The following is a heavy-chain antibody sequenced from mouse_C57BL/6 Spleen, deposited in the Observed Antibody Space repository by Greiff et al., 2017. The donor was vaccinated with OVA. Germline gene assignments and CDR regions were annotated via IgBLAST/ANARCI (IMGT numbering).Heavy chain of an antibody. Sequence: VQLQQSGAELVKPGASVKISCKASGYAFSSYWMNWVKQRPGKGLEWIGQIYPGDGDTNYNGKFKGKATLTADKSSSTAYMQLSSLTSEDSAVYFCARSSGYGNYQDAMDYWGQGTSVTVSS. D-gene: IGHD2-1*01. CDR3: ARSSGYGNYQDAMDY. CDR2: IYPGDGDT. V-gene: IGHV1-80*01. J-gene: IGHJ4*01. CDR1: GYAFSSYW.